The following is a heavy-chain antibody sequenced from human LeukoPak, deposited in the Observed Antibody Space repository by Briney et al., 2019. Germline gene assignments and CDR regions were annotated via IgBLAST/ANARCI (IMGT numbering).Heavy chain of an antibody. CDR1: GYTFTSYD. V-gene: IGHV1-8*03. J-gene: IGHJ4*02. CDR3: ARGYGYYDFWSGYSSPFDY. CDR2: MNPNSGNT. Sequence: GASVKVSCKASGYTFTSYDINWVRQATGQGLEWMGWMNPNSGNTGYAQKFQGRVTITRNTSISTAYMELSSLRSEDTAVYYRARGYGYYDFWSGYSSPFDYWGQGTLVTVSS. D-gene: IGHD3-3*01.